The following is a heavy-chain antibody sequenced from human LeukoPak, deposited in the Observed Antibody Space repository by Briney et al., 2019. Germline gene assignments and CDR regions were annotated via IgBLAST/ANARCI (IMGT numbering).Heavy chain of an antibody. CDR3: ARGPGHSFKY. Sequence: PGGSLRLSCAASGFTVSNNYLAWVRQAPGKGLEWLGEIGHTGNTHYNPSLKSRVTVSVDISADMSTTRVSLNLKSVTAADMAIYYCARGPGHSFKYWGQGTRVTVSS. CDR1: GFTVSNNY. D-gene: IGHD1-1*01. CDR2: IGHTGNT. J-gene: IGHJ4*02. V-gene: IGHV4-34*01.